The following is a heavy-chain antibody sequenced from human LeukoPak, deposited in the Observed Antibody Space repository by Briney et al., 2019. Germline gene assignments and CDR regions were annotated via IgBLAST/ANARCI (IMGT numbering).Heavy chain of an antibody. J-gene: IGHJ4*02. Sequence: PSETLSLTCTVSGGSISNSYWSWIRQPPGKGLEWIGYIYYTGGSNYNPSLKGRVAISLDTSKNQLSLNLRSVTAADTAVYYCARHEFASPFDSWGQGTLVTVSS. CDR3: ARHEFASPFDS. V-gene: IGHV4-59*08. D-gene: IGHD2-21*01. CDR1: GGSISNSY. CDR2: IYYTGGS.